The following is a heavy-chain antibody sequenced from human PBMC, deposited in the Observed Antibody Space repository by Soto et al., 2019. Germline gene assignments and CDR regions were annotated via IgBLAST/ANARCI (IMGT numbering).Heavy chain of an antibody. CDR1: GFSLSTSGVG. J-gene: IGHJ6*02. Sequence: QITLKESGPPLVKPTQTLTLTCTFSGFSLSTSGVGVGWIRQPPRKALEWLALIYWDDDKRYSPSLKSRLTISKDTSKNQVVLTMTNMDPVDTATYCCAHHGYYSYGLDVWGQGTTVTVSS. CDR3: AHHGYYSYGLDV. CDR2: IYWDDDK. V-gene: IGHV2-5*02.